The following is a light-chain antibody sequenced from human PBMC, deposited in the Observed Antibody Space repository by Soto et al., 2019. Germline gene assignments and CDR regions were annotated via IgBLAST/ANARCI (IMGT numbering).Light chain of an antibody. CDR3: QQYNNWRT. CDR2: GAS. J-gene: IGKJ1*01. Sequence: EIVMTQSPATLSVSPGERATLSCRASQSVSSNLAWYQQKRGQAPRLLIHGASTRATGIPARFSGSGSGTEFTLTISSLQSEESAVYYCQQYNNWRTFGQGTKVEVK. CDR1: QSVSSN. V-gene: IGKV3-15*01.